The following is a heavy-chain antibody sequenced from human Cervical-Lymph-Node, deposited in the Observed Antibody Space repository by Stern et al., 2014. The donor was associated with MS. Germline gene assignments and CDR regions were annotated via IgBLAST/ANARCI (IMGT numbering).Heavy chain of an antibody. Sequence: DPLVESGGGLVKPGGSLRLSCEVSGFRFSDYFISWIRQAPGKGLEWLSYISPSGSTTDYADSVKGRFTISRDNAKNSLYLQMNSLRVDDTAVYYCAARTPPDYWGQGTLVTVSS. CDR2: ISPSGSTT. V-gene: IGHV3-11*01. J-gene: IGHJ4*02. CDR1: GFRFSDYF. CDR3: AARTPPDY.